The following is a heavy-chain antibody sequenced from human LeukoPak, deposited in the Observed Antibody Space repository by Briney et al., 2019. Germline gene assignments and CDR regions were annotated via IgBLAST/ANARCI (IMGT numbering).Heavy chain of an antibody. J-gene: IGHJ4*02. V-gene: IGHV3-66*01. CDR1: GVTVSSNH. Sequence: TGGSLRLSCAVSGVTVSSNHMSWVRQAPGKGLEWVSAIYSGGGTYYADSVKGRFTLSRDISKSTLYLQMNSLRVEDTAVYYCVRDVSWGQGTLVTVSS. CDR3: VRDVS. CDR2: IYSGGGT. D-gene: IGHD3-16*02.